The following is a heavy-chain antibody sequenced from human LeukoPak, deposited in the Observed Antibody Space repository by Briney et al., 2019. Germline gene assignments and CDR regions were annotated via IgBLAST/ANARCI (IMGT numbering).Heavy chain of an antibody. CDR1: GFTFSSYA. Sequence: GGSLRLSCAASGFTFSSYAMSWVRQAPGKGLEWVSAISGSGGSTYYADSVKGRFTISRDNSKNTLYLQMNSLRAEDTAVYYCAKVGYCTNGVCYNFDYRGQGTLVTVSS. D-gene: IGHD2-8*01. CDR2: ISGSGGST. J-gene: IGHJ4*02. CDR3: AKVGYCTNGVCYNFDY. V-gene: IGHV3-23*01.